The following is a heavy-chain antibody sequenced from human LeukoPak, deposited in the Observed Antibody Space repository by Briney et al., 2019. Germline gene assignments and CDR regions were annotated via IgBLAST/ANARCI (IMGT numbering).Heavy chain of an antibody. J-gene: IGHJ4*02. CDR3: ARGVAVAGTI. D-gene: IGHD6-19*01. Sequence: SETLSLTCTVSGGSISASGHYGGWSRQPPGKGLEWIGEINHSGSTNYNPSLKSRVTISVDTSKNQFSLKLSSVTAADTAVYYCARGVAVAGTIWGQGTLVTVSS. V-gene: IGHV4-39*07. CDR2: INHSGST. CDR1: GGSISASGHY.